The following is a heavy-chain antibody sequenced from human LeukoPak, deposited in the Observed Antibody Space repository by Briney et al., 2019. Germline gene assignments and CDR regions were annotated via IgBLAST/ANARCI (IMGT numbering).Heavy chain of an antibody. Sequence: PGRSLRLSCAASGFTFSSYAMHWVRQAPGKGLEWVAVISYDGSNKYYADSVKGRFTISRDNSKNTLYLQMNSLRAEDTAVYYCARDLPYYDILTGYWNYYYYGMDVWGQGTTVTVSS. J-gene: IGHJ6*02. V-gene: IGHV3-30-3*01. CDR1: GFTFSSYA. D-gene: IGHD3-9*01. CDR2: ISYDGSNK. CDR3: ARDLPYYDILTGYWNYYYYGMDV.